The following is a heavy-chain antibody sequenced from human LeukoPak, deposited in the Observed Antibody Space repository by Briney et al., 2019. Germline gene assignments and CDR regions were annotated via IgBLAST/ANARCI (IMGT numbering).Heavy chain of an antibody. V-gene: IGHV4-59*08. J-gene: IGHJ5*02. CDR3: ARSTIFGRDWFDP. D-gene: IGHD3-3*01. CDR2: IYYSGST. Sequence: SETLSLTCTVSGGSISSYYWSWIRQPPGKGLEWIGYIYYSGSTNYNPSLKSRVTISVDTSKNQFSLKLSSVTAADTAVYYCARSTIFGRDWFDPWGQGTLVTVSS. CDR1: GGSISSYY.